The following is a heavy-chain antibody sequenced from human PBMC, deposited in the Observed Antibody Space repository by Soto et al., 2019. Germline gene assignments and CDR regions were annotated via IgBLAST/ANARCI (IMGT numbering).Heavy chain of an antibody. J-gene: IGHJ6*02. V-gene: IGHV4-31*03. CDR1: GGSISSGGYY. CDR2: IYYSGST. Sequence: TLSLTCTGSGGSISSGGYYLSWIRQHPGKGLEWIGYIYYSGSTYYNPSLKSRVTISVDTSKNQFSLKLSSVTAADTAVYYFSRDGFIAAGLMDLSAQRTTVIVS. D-gene: IGHD3-16*02. CDR3: SRDGFIAAGLMDL.